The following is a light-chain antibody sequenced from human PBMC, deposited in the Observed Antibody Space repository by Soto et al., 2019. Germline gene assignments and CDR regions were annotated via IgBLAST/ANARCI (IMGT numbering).Light chain of an antibody. CDR1: QSVSSN. CDR2: GAS. J-gene: IGKJ5*01. V-gene: IGKV3-15*01. CDR3: QQYTNWPPNT. Sequence: EIVMTQSPATLSLSPVEIATLSCRASQSVSSNLAWYQQKPGQAPRLLIYGASTRATGIPARFSGSGSGTEFTLTISSLQSEDFAVYYCQQYTNWPPNTFGQGIRLEIK.